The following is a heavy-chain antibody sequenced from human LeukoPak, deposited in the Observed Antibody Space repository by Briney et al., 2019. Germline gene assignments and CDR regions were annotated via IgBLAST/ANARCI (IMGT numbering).Heavy chain of an antibody. D-gene: IGHD2-2*01. J-gene: IGHJ6*04. CDR3: ARAGYCSSTSCYTFYGMDV. V-gene: IGHV3-11*06. Sequence: GGSLRLSCAASGFTFSDYYMSWIRQAPGKGLGWVSYISSSSSYTNYADSVKGRFTISRDNAKSSLYLQMNSLRAEDTAVYYCARAGYCSSTSCYTFYGMDVWGKGTTVTVSS. CDR2: ISSSSSYT. CDR1: GFTFSDYY.